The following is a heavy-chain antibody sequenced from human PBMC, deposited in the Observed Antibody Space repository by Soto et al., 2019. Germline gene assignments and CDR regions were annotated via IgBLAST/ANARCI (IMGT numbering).Heavy chain of an antibody. J-gene: IGHJ5*02. CDR2: IYYSGST. V-gene: IGHV4-30-4*01. CDR3: AREGYCSGGSCFLDP. D-gene: IGHD2-15*01. CDR1: GGSISSGDYY. Sequence: QVQLQESGPGLVKPSQTLSLTCTVSGGSISSGDYYWSWIRQPPGKGLEWIGYIYYSGSTYYNPSLKGRVTISVDTSKNQFPLELSSVTAADTAVYYCAREGYCSGGSCFLDPWGQGTLVTVSS.